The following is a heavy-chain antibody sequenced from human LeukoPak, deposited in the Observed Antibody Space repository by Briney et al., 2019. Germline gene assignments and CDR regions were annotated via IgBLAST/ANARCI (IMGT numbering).Heavy chain of an antibody. CDR3: ARRGGIQLEYFDD. Sequence: PGGSLTLFCAASGFTFSSFGMHWVRQAPGKGLEWVAVIWYDGTNKYYADSVKGRFTISRDNSKNTLYLQMNSLRAEDTAVYYCARRGGIQLEYFDDSGQATPVTVSS. J-gene: IGHJ4*02. V-gene: IGHV3-33*01. CDR2: IWYDGTNK. CDR1: GFTFSSFG. D-gene: IGHD3-16*01.